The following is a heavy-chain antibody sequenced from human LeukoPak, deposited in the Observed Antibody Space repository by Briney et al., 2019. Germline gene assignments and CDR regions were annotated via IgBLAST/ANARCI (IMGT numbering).Heavy chain of an antibody. J-gene: IGHJ6*03. D-gene: IGHD4-23*01. CDR2: ISPSGTDI. CDR1: AFTFSDNY. Sequence: GGSLRLSCAVSAFTFSDNYMTWIRQAPGKGLESVSYISPSGTDISYADSVKGRFTISRDNAKNSLYLQMNSLRAEDTAVYYCARGGNYYYYYYMDVWGQGTTVTVSS. CDR3: ARGGNYYYYYYMDV. V-gene: IGHV3-11*01.